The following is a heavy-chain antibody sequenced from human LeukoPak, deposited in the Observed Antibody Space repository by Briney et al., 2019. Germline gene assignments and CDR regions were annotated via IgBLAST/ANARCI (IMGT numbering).Heavy chain of an antibody. CDR2: INQSGST. D-gene: IGHD3-16*01. V-gene: IGHV4-34*01. Sequence: SETLSLTCAVYGGSFSGYYWSWIRQPPGKGLEWIGEINQSGSTNYNPSLKSRVTISVDTSKNQFSLKLSSVTAADTAVYYCARVPLRLVRMDVWGQGTTVTVSS. CDR3: ARVPLRLVRMDV. CDR1: GGSFSGYY. J-gene: IGHJ6*02.